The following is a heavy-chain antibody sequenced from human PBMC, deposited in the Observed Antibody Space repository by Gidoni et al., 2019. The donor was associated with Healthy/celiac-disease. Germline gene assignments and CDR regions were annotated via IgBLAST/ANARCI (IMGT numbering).Heavy chain of an antibody. D-gene: IGHD6-19*01. CDR3: EGYSSGWYSGYGMDV. CDR2: IYYSGST. Sequence: QLQLQESGPGLVKPSETLSLPCTVSGGSISSSSYYLGWIRQPPGKGLEWIGSIYYSGSTYYNPSLKSRVTISVDTSKNQFSLKLSSVTAADTAVYYCEGYSSGWYSGYGMDVWGQGTTVTVSS. CDR1: GGSISSSSYY. J-gene: IGHJ6*02. V-gene: IGHV4-39*01.